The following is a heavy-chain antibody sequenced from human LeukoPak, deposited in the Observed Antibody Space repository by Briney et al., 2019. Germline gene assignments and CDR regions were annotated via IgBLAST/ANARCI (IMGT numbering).Heavy chain of an antibody. D-gene: IGHD5-18*01. Sequence: GGSLRLSCAASGFTFSSYGMFWVRQAPGKGLEWVAFIRYDGTNKYNSDSVKGRSTISRDNSKNMLYLQMYSLRVEDTAVYYCVKGGIGYSHGYMDYWGQGTLVTVSS. CDR1: GFTFSSYG. CDR2: IRYDGTNK. V-gene: IGHV3-30*02. CDR3: VKGGIGYSHGYMDY. J-gene: IGHJ4*02.